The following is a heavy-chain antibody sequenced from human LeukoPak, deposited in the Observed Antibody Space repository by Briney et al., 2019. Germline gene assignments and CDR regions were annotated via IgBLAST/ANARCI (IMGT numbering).Heavy chain of an antibody. Sequence: PGGSLRLSCAASGFTFSSYGMHWVRQAPGKGLEWVAVISYDGSNKYYADSVKGRFTISRDNSKNTLYLQMNSLRAEDTAVYYCARRRYGLGVVVTAAKYYFDYWGQGTLVTVSS. CDR1: GFTFSSYG. V-gene: IGHV3-30*03. CDR3: ARRRYGLGVVVTAAKYYFDY. CDR2: ISYDGSNK. D-gene: IGHD2-21*02. J-gene: IGHJ4*02.